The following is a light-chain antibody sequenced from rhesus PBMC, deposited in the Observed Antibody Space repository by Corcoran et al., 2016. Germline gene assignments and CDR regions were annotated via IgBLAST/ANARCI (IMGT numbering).Light chain of an antibody. CDR2: QAS. J-gene: IGKJ2*01. Sequence: DIQMTQSPSSLSASVGDRVTITCWASENVNNYLNWQQQKPGRAPKLLIYQASTLQSGVPSRFSGSGSGTASPFPISRLRPEYVATYYCQPAFVVPFSFGQGTQVGI. V-gene: IGKV1-74*01. CDR3: QPAFVVPFS. CDR1: ENVNNY.